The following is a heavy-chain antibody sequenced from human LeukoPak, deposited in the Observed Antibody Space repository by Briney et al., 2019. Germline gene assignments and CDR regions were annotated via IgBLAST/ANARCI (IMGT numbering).Heavy chain of an antibody. CDR1: GFTFSSYS. CDR3: ARAAIGEGLDY. Sequence: GGPLRLSCAASGFTFSSYSMNWVRQAPGKGLEWVSSIGSSSSYIHYADSVKGRFTISRDNAKNSLYLQMNSLRAEDTAVYYCARAAIGEGLDYWGQGTLVTVSS. J-gene: IGHJ4*02. CDR2: IGSSSSYI. V-gene: IGHV3-21*01.